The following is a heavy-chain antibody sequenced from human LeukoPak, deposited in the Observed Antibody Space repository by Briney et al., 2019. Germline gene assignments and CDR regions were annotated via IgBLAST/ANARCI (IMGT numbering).Heavy chain of an antibody. CDR2: ISSSGSTI. D-gene: IGHD6-6*01. J-gene: IGHJ5*02. V-gene: IGHV3-11*01. CDR3: ARRISSIAARWFDP. Sequence: GGSLRLSCAASGFTFSDYCMSWIRQAPGKGLERVSYISSSGSTIYYADSVKGRFTISRDNAKNSLYLQMNSLRAEDTAVYYCARRISSIAARWFDPWGQGTLVTVSS. CDR1: GFTFSDYC.